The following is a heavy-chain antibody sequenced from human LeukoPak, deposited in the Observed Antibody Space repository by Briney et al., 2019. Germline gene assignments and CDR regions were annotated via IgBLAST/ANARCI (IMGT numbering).Heavy chain of an antibody. V-gene: IGHV3-30-3*01. J-gene: IGHJ6*02. D-gene: IGHD2-15*01. CDR3: ARDEVVAATLDYYGMDV. CDR1: GFTFSSYA. CDR2: ISYDGSNK. Sequence: GGSLRLSCVASGFTFSSYAMHWVRQAPGKELEGVAVISYDGSNKYYADSVKGRFTISRDNSKNTLYLQMNSLRAEDTAVYYCARDEVVAATLDYYGMDVRGQGTTVTVSS.